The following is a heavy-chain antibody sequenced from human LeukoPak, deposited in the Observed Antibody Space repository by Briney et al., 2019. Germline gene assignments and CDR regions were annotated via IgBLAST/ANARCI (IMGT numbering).Heavy chain of an antibody. Sequence: SETLSLTCSVSDDSITMYYWTWIRQPPGKGLEWIGYVDHTGSTNFNPSLNGRVSISRDTTKNLFSLKLSSVTAADTAVYYCARTFTYSSSWGTLYYYYYMDVWGKGTTVTVSS. V-gene: IGHV4-59*01. CDR1: DDSITMYY. J-gene: IGHJ6*03. CDR2: VDHTGST. D-gene: IGHD6-13*01. CDR3: ARTFTYSSSWGTLYYYYYMDV.